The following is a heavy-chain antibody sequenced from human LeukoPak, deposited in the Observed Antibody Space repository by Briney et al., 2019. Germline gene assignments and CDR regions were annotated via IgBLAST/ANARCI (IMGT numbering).Heavy chain of an antibody. D-gene: IGHD2-2*02. J-gene: IGHJ4*02. V-gene: IGHV1-69*04. Sequence: RASVKVSCKASGGTFSSYTISWVRQAPGQGLEWMGRIIPILGIANYAQKFQGRVTITADKSTSTAYMELSSLRSEDTAVYYCARDNVPAATPYYFDYWGQGTLVTVSS. CDR2: IIPILGIA. CDR1: GGTFSSYT. CDR3: ARDNVPAATPYYFDY.